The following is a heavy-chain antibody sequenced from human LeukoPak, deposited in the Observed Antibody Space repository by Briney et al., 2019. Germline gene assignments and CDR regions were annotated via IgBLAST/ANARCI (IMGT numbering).Heavy chain of an antibody. J-gene: IGHJ4*02. CDR3: ARVGDRSGYFYTFDC. D-gene: IGHD3-22*01. V-gene: IGHV1-2*02. CDR2: INPNSGGT. Sequence: GASVKVSCKASGGTFSSYTISWVRQAPGQGLEWMGWINPNSGGTNYAQKFQGRVTMTRDTSITTAYMELSRLRSDDTAVYYCARVGDRSGYFYTFDCWGQGTLVTVSS. CDR1: GGTFSSYT.